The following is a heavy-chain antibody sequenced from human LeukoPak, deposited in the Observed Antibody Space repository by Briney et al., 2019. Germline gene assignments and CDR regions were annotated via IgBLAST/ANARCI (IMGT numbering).Heavy chain of an antibody. J-gene: IGHJ1*01. Sequence: PGGSLRLSCAASGFTVSSTYMSWVRQAPGKGLGWVSVIYSSGSTYYADSVKGRFTISRDSSKNTLYLQMNSLRAEDTAVYYCARGYYSVGYFQHWGQGTLVTVSS. V-gene: IGHV3-53*01. CDR1: GFTVSSTY. CDR3: ARGYYSVGYFQH. CDR2: IYSSGST. D-gene: IGHD2/OR15-2a*01.